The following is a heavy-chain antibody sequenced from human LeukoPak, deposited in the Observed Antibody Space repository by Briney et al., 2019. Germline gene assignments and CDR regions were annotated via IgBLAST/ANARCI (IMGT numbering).Heavy chain of an antibody. CDR1: GGSIGGSSDY. D-gene: IGHD1-14*01. V-gene: IGHV4-39*07. J-gene: IGHJ3*02. Sequence: SETLSLTCTVSGGSIGGSSDYWGWLRQPPGKGLEWIGSSDYSGSTYYSPSLQSRVTISVDTSKNQFSLKLTSVTAADTAVYYCARRSGAFDIWGQGTMVTVSS. CDR2: SDYSGST. CDR3: ARRSGAFDI.